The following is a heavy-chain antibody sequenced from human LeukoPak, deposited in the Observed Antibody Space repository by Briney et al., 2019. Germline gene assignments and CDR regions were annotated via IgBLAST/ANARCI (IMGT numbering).Heavy chain of an antibody. CDR1: GGSFSGYY. V-gene: IGHV4-34*01. D-gene: IGHD6-13*01. J-gene: IGHJ5*02. CDR3: ARQSSSAAPWFDP. CDR2: INHSGST. Sequence: PSETLSLTCAVYGGSFSGYYWSWIRQPPGKGLEWIGEINHSGSTNYNPSLKSRVTISVDTSKNQFSLKLSSVTAADTAVYYCARQSSSAAPWFDPWGQGTLVTVSS.